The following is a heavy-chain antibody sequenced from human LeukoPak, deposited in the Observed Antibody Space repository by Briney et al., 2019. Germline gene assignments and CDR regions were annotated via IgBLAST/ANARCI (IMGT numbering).Heavy chain of an antibody. D-gene: IGHD5-18*01. Sequence: GGSLRLSCTASGFTFSTYSMNWVRQAPGKGPEWLSYISWGSNVIYYADSVKGRFTTSRDDAKNSLFLQMNSLTDEDTAVYYCARDPGYSYALDYWGRGTLVTVSS. J-gene: IGHJ4*02. V-gene: IGHV3-48*02. CDR1: GFTFSTYS. CDR2: ISWGSNVI. CDR3: ARDPGYSYALDY.